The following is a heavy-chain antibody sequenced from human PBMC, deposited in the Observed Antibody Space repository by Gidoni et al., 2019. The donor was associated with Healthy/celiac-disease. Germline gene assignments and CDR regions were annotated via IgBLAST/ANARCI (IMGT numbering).Heavy chain of an antibody. D-gene: IGHD4-4*01. CDR2: IWYDGSNK. CDR1: GFTFSSYG. J-gene: IGHJ4*02. Sequence: QVQLVESGGGVVQPGRSLRLSCPASGFTFSSYGMHWVRQAPGKGLEWVAVIWYDGSNKYYADSVKGRFTISRDNSKNTLYLQMNSLRAEDTAVYYCARDSNCFDYWGQGTLVTVSS. CDR3: ARDSNCFDY. V-gene: IGHV3-33*01.